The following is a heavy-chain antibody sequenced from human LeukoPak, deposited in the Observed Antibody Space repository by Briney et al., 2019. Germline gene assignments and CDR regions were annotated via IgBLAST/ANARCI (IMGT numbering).Heavy chain of an antibody. Sequence: SETLSLTCAVSGGYVNRGTFFWTWIRKPPGKGLEWIGYISNSGSTNYHPSLKSRVTISSDASKTQFTLKLTSVTAADTAVYYCARSPSGYRFDSWGQGTLVTVSS. CDR3: ARSPSGYRFDS. CDR2: ISNSGST. CDR1: GGYVNRGTFF. J-gene: IGHJ4*02. V-gene: IGHV4-61*01. D-gene: IGHD3-22*01.